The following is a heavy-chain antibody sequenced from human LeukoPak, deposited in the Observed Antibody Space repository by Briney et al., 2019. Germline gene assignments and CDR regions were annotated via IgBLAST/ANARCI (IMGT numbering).Heavy chain of an antibody. D-gene: IGHD3-10*02. Sequence: GGSLRLSCAASGFTVSSNYMNWVRQAPGKGLEWVSSISSSSSYIYYADSVKGRFTISRDNAKNSLYLQMNSLRAEDTAVYYCAELGITMIGGVWGKGTTVTISS. V-gene: IGHV3-21*01. CDR1: GFTVSSNY. J-gene: IGHJ6*04. CDR3: AELGITMIGGV. CDR2: ISSSSSYI.